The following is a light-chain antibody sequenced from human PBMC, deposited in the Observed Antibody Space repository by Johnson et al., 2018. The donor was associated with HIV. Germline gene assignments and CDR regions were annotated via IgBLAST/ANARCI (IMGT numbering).Light chain of an antibody. Sequence: QSVLTQSPSVSAAPGQKVSISCSGSSSNIGNNYVSWYQQLPGAAPKLLIFDNDKRPSGIPDRFSSSKSGTSATLGITGLQTGDEADYYCETWDSSLSGVFGTGTKVTVL. CDR3: ETWDSSLSGV. J-gene: IGLJ1*01. CDR1: SSNIGNNY. V-gene: IGLV1-51*01. CDR2: DND.